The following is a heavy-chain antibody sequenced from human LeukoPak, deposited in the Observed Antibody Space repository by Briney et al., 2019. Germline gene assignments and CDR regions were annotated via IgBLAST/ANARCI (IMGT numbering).Heavy chain of an antibody. CDR1: GGSISSYY. CDR3: ARHLSGSHSTFDY. V-gene: IGHV4-59*01. J-gene: IGHJ4*02. CDR2: IYYSGST. D-gene: IGHD1-26*01. Sequence: SETLSLTCTVSGGSISSYYWSWIRQPPGKGLEWIGHIYYSGSTKYNPSLKSRVTISVDTSKNQFSLKLSSVTAADTAVYYCARHLSGSHSTFDYWGQGTLVTVSS.